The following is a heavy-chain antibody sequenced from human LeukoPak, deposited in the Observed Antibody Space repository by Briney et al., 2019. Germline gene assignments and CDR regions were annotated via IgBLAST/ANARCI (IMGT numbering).Heavy chain of an antibody. V-gene: IGHV4-34*01. Sequence: SETLSLTCAVYSGSFSGYYWSWIRQPPGKGLEWIGEINHSGSTNYNPSLESRVTISFDTSKNQFSLKLSSVTAADTAVYYCARETSQKGAHYMDVWGKGTTVTISS. CDR2: INHSGST. CDR1: SGSFSGYY. J-gene: IGHJ6*03. CDR3: ARETSQKGAHYMDV. D-gene: IGHD3-16*01.